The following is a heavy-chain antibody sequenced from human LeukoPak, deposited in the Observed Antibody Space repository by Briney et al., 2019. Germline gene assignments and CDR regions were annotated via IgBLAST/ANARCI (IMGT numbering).Heavy chain of an antibody. CDR3: ARGRVSSSTWYSTYYYYFYMDV. V-gene: IGHV4-59*01. J-gene: IGHJ6*03. CDR2: VDHTGST. D-gene: IGHD4-11*01. CDR1: GGSISRYH. Sequence: SETLSLTCTVSGGSISRYHWSWIRQPPGKGLEWIGYVDHTGSTKFNPSLNGRVSISRDTSKNLFSLRLRSVTAADTAVYFCARGRVSSSTWYSTYYYYFYMDVWGKGTTVTVSS.